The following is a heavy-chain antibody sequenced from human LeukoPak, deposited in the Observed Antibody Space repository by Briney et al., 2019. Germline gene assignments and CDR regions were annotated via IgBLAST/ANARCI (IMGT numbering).Heavy chain of an antibody. D-gene: IGHD5-12*01. V-gene: IGHV4-4*07. Sequence: SETLSLTCTVSSGSISNYYWSWIRQPAGEGLEWIGRISSSGSTNYNPSLKSRVTISVDTSKNQFSLKLSSVTAADTAVYYCASLAARAGIVATIDYWGQGTLVTVSS. CDR3: ASLAARAGIVATIDY. J-gene: IGHJ4*02. CDR2: ISSSGST. CDR1: SGSISNYY.